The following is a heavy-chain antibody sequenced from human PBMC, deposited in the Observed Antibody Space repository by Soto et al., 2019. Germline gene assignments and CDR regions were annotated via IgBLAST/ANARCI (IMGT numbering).Heavy chain of an antibody. Sequence: PSETLSLTCTVSGGSISSSSYYWGWIRQPPGKGLEWIGSIYYSGSTYYNPSLKSRVTISVDTSKNQFSLKLSSVTAADTAVYYCARYYGSGSYYLAYYYDSSGFVDLGIDYWGQGTLVTVSS. D-gene: IGHD3-10*01. CDR1: GGSISSSSYY. V-gene: IGHV4-39*01. CDR2: IYYSGST. CDR3: ARYYGSGSYYLAYYYDSSGFVDLGIDY. J-gene: IGHJ4*02.